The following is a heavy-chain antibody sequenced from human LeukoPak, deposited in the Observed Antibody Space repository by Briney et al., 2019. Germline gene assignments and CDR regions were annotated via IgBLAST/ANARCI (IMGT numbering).Heavy chain of an antibody. V-gene: IGHV4-59*01. J-gene: IGHJ6*02. CDR3: AVSPAASPYYYGMDV. CDR1: GGSISSYY. D-gene: IGHD2-2*01. CDR2: IYYSGST. Sequence: SETPSLTCTVSGGSISSYYWSWIRQPPGKGLEWIGYIYYSGSTNYNPSLKSRVTISVDTSKNQFSLKLSSVTAADTAVYYCAVSPAASPYYYGMDVWGQGTTVTVSS.